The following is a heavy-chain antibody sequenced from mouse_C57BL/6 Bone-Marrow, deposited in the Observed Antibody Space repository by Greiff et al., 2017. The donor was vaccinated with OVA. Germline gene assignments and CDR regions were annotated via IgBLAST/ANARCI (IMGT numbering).Heavy chain of an antibody. J-gene: IGHJ2*01. D-gene: IGHD1-1*01. V-gene: IGHV1-15*01. Sequence: QVQLQQSGAELVRPGASVTLSCKASGYTFTDYEMHWVKQTPVHGLEWIGAIDPETGGTAYNQKFKGKAILTADKSSSTAYMELRSLTSEDSAVYDCTTCGSGYSDYWGQGTTLTVSS. CDR3: TTCGSGYSDY. CDR2: IDPETGGT. CDR1: GYTFTDYE.